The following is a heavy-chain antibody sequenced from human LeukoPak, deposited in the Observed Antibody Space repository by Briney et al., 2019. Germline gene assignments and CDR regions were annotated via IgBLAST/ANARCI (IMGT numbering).Heavy chain of an antibody. Sequence: SQTLSLTCTVSGGSISSDNNCWIWVRHRPGMGLEWIIYIAYRGCSYYRTSRRTRSTFSFNKPMNQFSLSLSSMHAARPPGYNCTRAGCHGYCSNREGDWFDPWGQGTLVTVSS. D-gene: IGHD5-24*01. CDR3: TRAGCHGYCSNREGDWFDP. V-gene: IGHV4-31*03. CDR1: GGSISSDNNC. J-gene: IGHJ5*02. CDR2: IAYRGCS.